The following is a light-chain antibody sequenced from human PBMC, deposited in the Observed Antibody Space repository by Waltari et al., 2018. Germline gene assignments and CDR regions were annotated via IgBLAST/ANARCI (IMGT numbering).Light chain of an antibody. CDR3: QKYDRLPAT. CDR2: AAS. Sequence: EIVLTQSPGTLSLSPGERATLSCRASQSIGKYLVWYQQKPGQTPRRLMYAASTRATGIPDRCSGSGSGTDFSLTISRLETEEFAVYYCQKYDRLPATFGQGTKVEIK. CDR1: QSIGKY. J-gene: IGKJ1*01. V-gene: IGKV3-20*01.